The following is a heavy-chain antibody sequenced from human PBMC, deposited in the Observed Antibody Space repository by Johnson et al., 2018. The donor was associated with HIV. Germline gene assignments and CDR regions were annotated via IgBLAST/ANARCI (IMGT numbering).Heavy chain of an antibody. CDR2: VSYDGRYK. Sequence: QVQLLESGGGVVQPGRSLRLSCAASGFTFSNYGMHWVRQAPGKGLEWVAVVSYDGRYKDYADSVKGRFTISRDNSKNTLYLQMNSLRAEDTAVYYCAKDRRSSSLDAFDIWGQGTMVTVSS. CDR1: GFTFSNYG. D-gene: IGHD6-13*01. V-gene: IGHV3-30*18. J-gene: IGHJ3*02. CDR3: AKDRRSSSLDAFDI.